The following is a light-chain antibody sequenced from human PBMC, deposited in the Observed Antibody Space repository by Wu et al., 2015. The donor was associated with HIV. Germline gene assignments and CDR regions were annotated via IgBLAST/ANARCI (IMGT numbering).Light chain of an antibody. J-gene: IGKJ4*01. Sequence: DIQMIQSPSSQSASVGDRVTITCRASQSIRSSLNWYQQKPGRAPNLLIYAAPTLQSGVPSRFSGSGSGTDFTLTISSQQPEDFATYYCQQSYSTPPTFGGGTKVEIK. CDR1: QSIRSS. CDR3: QQSYSTPPT. CDR2: AAP. V-gene: IGKV1-39*01.